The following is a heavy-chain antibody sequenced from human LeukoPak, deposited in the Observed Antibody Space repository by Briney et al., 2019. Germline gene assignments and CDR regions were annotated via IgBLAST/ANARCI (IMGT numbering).Heavy chain of an antibody. CDR1: GYTFTSYY. CDR3: ARGIRGRAVAGTVDY. CDR2: INPSGGST. Sequence: ASVKVSCKASGYTFTSYYMHWVRQAPGQGLEWMGIINPSGGSTSYAQKFQGRVTMTRDMSTSTVYMELSSLRSEGTAVYYCARGIRGRAVAGTVDYWGQGTLVTVSS. D-gene: IGHD6-19*01. J-gene: IGHJ4*02. V-gene: IGHV1-46*01.